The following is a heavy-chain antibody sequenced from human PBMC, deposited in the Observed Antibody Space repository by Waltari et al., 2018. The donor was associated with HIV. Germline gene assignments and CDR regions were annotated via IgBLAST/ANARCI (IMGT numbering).Heavy chain of an antibody. V-gene: IGHV1-69*01. D-gene: IGHD2-8*01. CDR2: IIPISDTT. CDR1: GGTFSSYA. Sequence: QVQLVQSGAEVKKPGSSVKVSCKASGGTFSSYAFRWVRQAPGQGLEWMGGIIPISDTTHYAQNFQGRVTITADESTSTAYMELSSLRSEDTAVYYCASGVEMATTGDYWGQGTLVTVSS. CDR3: ASGVEMATTGDY. J-gene: IGHJ4*02.